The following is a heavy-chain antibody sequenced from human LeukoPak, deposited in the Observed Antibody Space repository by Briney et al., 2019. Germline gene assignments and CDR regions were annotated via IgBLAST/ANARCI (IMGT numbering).Heavy chain of an antibody. Sequence: PGGSLRLSCAASGFTFSSYGMHWVRQAPGKGLEWVAFIRYDGSNKYYADSVKGRFTISRDNSKNTLYLQMNSLRAEDTAVYYCAKDRTTRKLGIDYWGQGTLVTVSS. D-gene: IGHD7-27*01. CDR3: AKDRTTRKLGIDY. V-gene: IGHV3-30*02. CDR2: IRYDGSNK. J-gene: IGHJ4*02. CDR1: GFTFSSYG.